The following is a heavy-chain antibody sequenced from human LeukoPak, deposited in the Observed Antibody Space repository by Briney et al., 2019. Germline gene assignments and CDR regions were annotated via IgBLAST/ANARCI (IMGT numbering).Heavy chain of an antibody. CDR2: IWYDGSNK. D-gene: IGHD3-22*01. CDR3: ARGLDYYDSSGPGAFDI. CDR1: GFTFSSYG. J-gene: IGHJ3*02. V-gene: IGHV3-33*01. Sequence: GGSLRLSCAASGFTFSSYGMHWVRQAPGKGLEWVAVIWYDGSNKYYADSVKGRFTISRDNSKNTLYLQMNSLRAEDTAVHYCARGLDYYDSSGPGAFDIWGQGTMVTVSS.